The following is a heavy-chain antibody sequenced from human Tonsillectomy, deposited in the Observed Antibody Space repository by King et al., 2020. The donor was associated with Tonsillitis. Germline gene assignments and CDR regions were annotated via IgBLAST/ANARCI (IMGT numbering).Heavy chain of an antibody. D-gene: IGHD3-22*01. V-gene: IGHV4-39*07. J-gene: IGHJ4*02. CDR1: GGSISSSTYY. CDR3: AGHYDIRGHFRKAFDY. Sequence: QLQESCPGLVKPSETLSLTCTVSGGSISSSTYYWGWIRQPPGKGLEWIGSIYYSGFTYYNPSLRSRLTISVDTSKNQFSLRLSSVTAADTSVYYCAGHYDIRGHFRKAFDYWGQGTLVTVSS. CDR2: IYYSGFT.